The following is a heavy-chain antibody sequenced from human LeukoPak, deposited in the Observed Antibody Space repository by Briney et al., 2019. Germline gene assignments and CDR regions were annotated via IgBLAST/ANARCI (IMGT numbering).Heavy chain of an antibody. J-gene: IGHJ4*02. CDR2: IYSGGST. CDR1: GFTVNSNY. D-gene: IGHD3-22*01. V-gene: IGHV3-53*01. CDR3: ARDSLDYDSSGAYDY. Sequence: PGGSLRLSCAASGFTVNSNYMSWVRQAPGKGLEWVSVIYSGGSTYYADSVKGRFTISRDNSKNTLYLQMNSLRAEDTAVYYCARDSLDYDSSGAYDYWGQGILVTVSS.